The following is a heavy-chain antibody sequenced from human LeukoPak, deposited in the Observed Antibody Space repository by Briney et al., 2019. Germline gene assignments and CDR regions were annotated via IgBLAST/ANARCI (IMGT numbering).Heavy chain of an antibody. Sequence: SETLSLTCAVSGYSISSGYYWGWIRQPPGKGLDWIGSIYHSGSTYYNPSLKSRVTISVDTSKNQFSLKLSSVTAADTAVYYCARAGYSGYDTPLEYDYWGQGTLVTVSS. J-gene: IGHJ4*02. CDR2: IYHSGST. CDR3: ARAGYSGYDTPLEYDY. V-gene: IGHV4-38-2*01. CDR1: GYSISSGYY. D-gene: IGHD5-12*01.